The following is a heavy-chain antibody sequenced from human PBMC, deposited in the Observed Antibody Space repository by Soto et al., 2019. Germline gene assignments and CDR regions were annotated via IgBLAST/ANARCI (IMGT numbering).Heavy chain of an antibody. Sequence: GGSLRLSCAASGFTFSSYAMSWVRQAPGKGLEWVSAISGSGGSTYYADSVKGRFTISRDNSKNTLYLQMNSLRAEDTAVYYCAKDDIVVVVAATRPFDYWGQGTLVTVSS. D-gene: IGHD2-15*01. CDR2: ISGSGGST. CDR3: AKDDIVVVVAATRPFDY. V-gene: IGHV3-23*01. J-gene: IGHJ4*02. CDR1: GFTFSSYA.